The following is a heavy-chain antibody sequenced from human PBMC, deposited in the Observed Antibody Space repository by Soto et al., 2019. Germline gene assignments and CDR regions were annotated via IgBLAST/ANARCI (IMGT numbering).Heavy chain of an antibody. CDR2: ITPLFGTP. J-gene: IGHJ4*02. V-gene: IGHV1-69*13. Sequence: GASVKVSFKASGGTFNKYAIDWLRQAPGQGLEWMGGITPLFGTPNYAQRFQGRVTISADEVTSTAYMELRSLRSDDTGVYYCARQFDYDTSGYYYAYWGQGTLVTVSS. CDR1: GGTFNKYA. D-gene: IGHD3-22*01. CDR3: ARQFDYDTSGYYYAY.